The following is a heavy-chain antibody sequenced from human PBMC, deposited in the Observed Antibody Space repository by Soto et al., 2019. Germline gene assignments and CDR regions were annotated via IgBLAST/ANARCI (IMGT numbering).Heavy chain of an antibody. D-gene: IGHD6-19*01. J-gene: IGHJ6*02. Sequence: GASVKVSCKASGYTFTSYGISWVRQAPGQGLEWMGWISAYNGNTNYAQKLQGRVTMTTDTSTSTAYMELRSLRSDDTAVYYCARDRFVAGTYCYYYGMDVWGQGTTVTVSS. CDR3: ARDRFVAGTYCYYYGMDV. CDR2: ISAYNGNT. CDR1: GYTFTSYG. V-gene: IGHV1-18*01.